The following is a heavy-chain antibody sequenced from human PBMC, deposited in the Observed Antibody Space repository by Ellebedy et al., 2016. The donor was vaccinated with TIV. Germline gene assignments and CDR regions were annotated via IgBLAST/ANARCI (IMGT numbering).Heavy chain of an antibody. Sequence: PGGSLRLSCAASGFTFSGSAMHWVRQASGKGLEWVGRIRSKANSYATAYAASVKGRFTISRDDSKNTAYLQMNSLKTEDTAVYYCTRRGGAGIEETLDWGQGTLVTVSS. D-gene: IGHD4/OR15-4a*01. J-gene: IGHJ4*02. CDR1: GFTFSGSA. CDR2: IRSKANSYAT. CDR3: TRRGGAGIEETLD. V-gene: IGHV3-73*01.